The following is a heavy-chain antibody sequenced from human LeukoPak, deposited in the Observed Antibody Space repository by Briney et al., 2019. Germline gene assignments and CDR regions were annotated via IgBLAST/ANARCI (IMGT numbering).Heavy chain of an antibody. CDR2: ISSSSSYI. Sequence: GGPLSFSCEASGFTFGSFTRTWVGRAQGKGLKWVSSISSSSSYIYYADSVKGRFTISRDNAKNSLYLQMNSLRAEDTAVYYCARALQPGYYFDYWGQGTLVTVSS. J-gene: IGHJ4*02. CDR3: ARALQPGYYFDY. V-gene: IGHV3-21*01. D-gene: IGHD6-13*01. CDR1: GFTFGSFT.